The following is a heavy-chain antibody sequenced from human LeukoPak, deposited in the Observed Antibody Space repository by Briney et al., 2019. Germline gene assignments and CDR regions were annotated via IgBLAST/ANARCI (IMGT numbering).Heavy chain of an antibody. Sequence: SQTLSLTCVISGDSVSSNSASWNWFRQSPSRGLEWLGRTFYTSKWNNDYAVSVKSRITINPDTSKNHFSLQLNSVTPEDTAVYYCARRRYYDYTGFFDYWGQGTLVTVSS. CDR1: GDSVSSNSAS. J-gene: IGHJ4*02. CDR3: ARRRYYDYTGFFDY. D-gene: IGHD3-22*01. CDR2: TFYTSKWNN. V-gene: IGHV6-1*01.